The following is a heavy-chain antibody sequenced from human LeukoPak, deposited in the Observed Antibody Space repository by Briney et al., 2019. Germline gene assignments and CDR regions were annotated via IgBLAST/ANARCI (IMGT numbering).Heavy chain of an antibody. V-gene: IGHV3-69-1*01. CDR1: GFIFSSYS. Sequence: GGSLRLSCAASGFIFSSYSMNWVRQAPGKGLEWVATMTSTSTIYYADSVKGRFTISRDNAKNSVYLQMNSLRDEDTAVYYCARDAAAQQLVHYFDYWGQGTLVTVSS. D-gene: IGHD6-13*01. J-gene: IGHJ4*02. CDR2: MTSTSTI. CDR3: ARDAAAQQLVHYFDY.